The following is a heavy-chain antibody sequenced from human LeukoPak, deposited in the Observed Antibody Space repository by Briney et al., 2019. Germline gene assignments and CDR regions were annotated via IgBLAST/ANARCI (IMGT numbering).Heavy chain of an antibody. J-gene: IGHJ4*02. D-gene: IGHD3-9*01. Sequence: GESLKISCKGSGYSFTNYWIGWVRQMPGKGLEWMGIIYPGDSDTRYSPSFQGQVTISADKSISTAYLQWSSLKASDTAIYYCARPHTLDRYTKYYFAYWGQGTLVTVSS. CDR3: ARPHTLDRYTKYYFAY. CDR2: IYPGDSDT. CDR1: GYSFTNYW. V-gene: IGHV5-51*01.